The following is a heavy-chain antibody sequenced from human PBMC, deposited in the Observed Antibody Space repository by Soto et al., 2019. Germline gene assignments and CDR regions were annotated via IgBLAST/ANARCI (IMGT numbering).Heavy chain of an antibody. CDR1: GFTFSEYS. J-gene: IGHJ5*02. V-gene: IGHV3-64*04. D-gene: IGHD6-6*01. CDR2: ISSDGDIT. CDR3: ARVSSSSWFDP. Sequence: GGSLRLSCSASGFTFSEYSMHWVRQAPGKGLQYVSTISSDGDITYYADSVKGRFTISRDNSKNTLYLQMNSLRAEDTAVYYCARVSSSSWFDPWGQGTLVTVSS.